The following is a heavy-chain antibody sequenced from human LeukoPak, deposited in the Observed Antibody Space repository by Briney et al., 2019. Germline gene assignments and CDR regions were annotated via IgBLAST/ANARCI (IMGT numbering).Heavy chain of an antibody. Sequence: GGSLRLSCAASGFTFSSYAMSWVRQAAGKGRQWGSVLYSDGATSYADSVKGRFTISRDNSRSTLYLQMNSLRAEDTAVYFCARVAYYRVTADQITDAFDVWGHGTVVTVSS. CDR3: ARVAYYRVTADQITDAFDV. CDR2: LYSDGAT. V-gene: IGHV3-66*01. J-gene: IGHJ3*01. D-gene: IGHD2-21*02. CDR1: GFTFSSYA.